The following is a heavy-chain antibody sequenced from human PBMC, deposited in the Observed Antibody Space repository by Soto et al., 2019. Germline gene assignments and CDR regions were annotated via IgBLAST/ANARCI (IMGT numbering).Heavy chain of an antibody. V-gene: IGHV4-59*01. D-gene: IGHD3-3*01. CDR3: ARDLGYYDFWSGYPRHYYYYMDV. J-gene: IGHJ6*03. Sequence: SETLSLTCTVSGGSISSYYWSWIRQPPGKGLEWIGYIYYSGSTNYSPSLKSRVTISVDTSKNQFSLKLSSVTAADTAVYYCARDLGYYDFWSGYPRHYYYYMDVWGKGTTVTVSS. CDR1: GGSISSYY. CDR2: IYYSGST.